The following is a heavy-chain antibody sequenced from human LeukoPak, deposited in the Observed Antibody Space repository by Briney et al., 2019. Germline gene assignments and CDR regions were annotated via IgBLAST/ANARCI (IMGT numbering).Heavy chain of an antibody. CDR2: IYNGGST. CDR3: ARESREMDPISH. J-gene: IGHJ4*02. Sequence: GALRLSCAASGFTVSSNYMSWVRRAPGKGLEWVSVIYNGGSTYYADSVKGRFTISRDNSKNTLYLQMNSLRAEDTAVYYCARESREMDPISHWGQGTLVAVSS. CDR1: GFTVSSNY. D-gene: IGHD5-24*01. V-gene: IGHV3-66*01.